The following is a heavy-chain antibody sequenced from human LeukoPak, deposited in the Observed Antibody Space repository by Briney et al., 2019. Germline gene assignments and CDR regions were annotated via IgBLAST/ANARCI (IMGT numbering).Heavy chain of an antibody. J-gene: IGHJ4*02. CDR2: IYHSGNT. CDR3: ARGPDTVTTATLDN. V-gene: IGHV4-30-2*01. D-gene: IGHD4-17*01. CDR1: GVSINSDAYF. Sequence: PSQTLSLTCTVSGVSINSDAYFWSWIRQPPGKGLEWIGYIYHSGNTYYNPSLKSRVTISADTSKNQFSLKLRSVTAADTAVYYCARGPDTVTTATLDNWGQGTLVTVSS.